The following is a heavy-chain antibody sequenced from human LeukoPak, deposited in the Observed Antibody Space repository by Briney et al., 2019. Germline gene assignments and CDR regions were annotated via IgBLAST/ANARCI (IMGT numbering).Heavy chain of an antibody. J-gene: IGHJ5*02. V-gene: IGHV1-2*02. D-gene: IGHD3-10*01. Sequence: ASVKVSCKASGYTFTAYYVHWVRQAPGQGLEWMGWIIPDTGDTEYAQKFQGRVTMTRDTSISTAYMDLSRLTSDDTAMYYCARGGTMIRGPFDPWGQGTLVTVSS. CDR2: IIPDTGDT. CDR3: ARGGTMIRGPFDP. CDR1: GYTFTAYY.